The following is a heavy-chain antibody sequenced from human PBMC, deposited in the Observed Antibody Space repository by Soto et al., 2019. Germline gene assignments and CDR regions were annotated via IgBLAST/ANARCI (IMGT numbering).Heavy chain of an antibody. D-gene: IGHD3-10*01. CDR2: MNPNTGET. CDR3: ARQGSQYGSGNYLH. J-gene: IGHJ1*01. Sequence: QVQLVQSGAEVTKPGASVKVSCKASGYTITTYNINWVRQAHGHWLEWMGWMNPNTGETGSTEKFEGRLSMTRDISEAKAYMELSSLTSDYTGVYYCARQGSQYGSGNYLHWGHGNLVNVSS. V-gene: IGHV1-8*01. CDR1: GYTITTYN.